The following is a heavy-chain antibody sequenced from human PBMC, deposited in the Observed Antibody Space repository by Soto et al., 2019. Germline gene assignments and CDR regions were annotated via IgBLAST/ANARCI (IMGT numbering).Heavy chain of an antibody. D-gene: IGHD3-10*01. Sequence: GESLKISCKGSGYSFTSYWISWVRQMPGKGLEWMGRIDPSDSYTNYSPSFQGHVTISADKSISTAYLQWSSLKASDTAMYYCARFYYYGSGIYNWFDPWGQGNLVTVSS. V-gene: IGHV5-10-1*01. CDR1: GYSFTSYW. J-gene: IGHJ5*02. CDR2: IDPSDSYT. CDR3: ARFYYYGSGIYNWFDP.